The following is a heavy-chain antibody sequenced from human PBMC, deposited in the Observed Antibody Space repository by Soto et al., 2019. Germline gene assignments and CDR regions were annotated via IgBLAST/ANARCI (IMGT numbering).Heavy chain of an antibody. CDR1: GFTFGDYA. Sequence: GGSLRLSCTASGFTFGDYAMSWFRQAPGKGLEWVSGISGSGSSTYYADSVKGRFTISRDNSKNTLYLQMNSLRAEDTAVYYCAKGYLGWYFDYWGQGTLVTVSS. J-gene: IGHJ4*02. D-gene: IGHD6-19*01. CDR2: ISGSGSST. CDR3: AKGYLGWYFDY. V-gene: IGHV3-23*01.